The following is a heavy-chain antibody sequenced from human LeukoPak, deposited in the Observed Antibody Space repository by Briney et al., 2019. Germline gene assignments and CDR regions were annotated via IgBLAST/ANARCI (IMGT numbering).Heavy chain of an antibody. Sequence: SGGSLRLSCAASGFTFSDYYMTWIRQAPGKGLEWVGFIRSKAYGGTTEYAASVKGRFTISRDDSKSIAYLQMNSLKTEDTAVYYCTRDLYSSSWYNYYYYMDVWGKGTTVTVSS. V-gene: IGHV3-49*03. CDR3: TRDLYSSSWYNYYYYMDV. D-gene: IGHD6-13*01. CDR2: IRSKAYGGTT. CDR1: GFTFSDYY. J-gene: IGHJ6*03.